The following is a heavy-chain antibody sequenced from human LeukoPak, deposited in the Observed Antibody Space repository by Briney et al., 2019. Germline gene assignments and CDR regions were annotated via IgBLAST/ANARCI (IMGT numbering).Heavy chain of an antibody. J-gene: IGHJ4*02. CDR3: ARGVSSRAPSDV. CDR2: IYPGDSDT. Sequence: GESLKISCKGSGYSFNNYWIAWVRQMPGKGLEWMGIIYPGDSDTRYSPSFQGQVTISADKSINTAYLQWSTLKASDTAIYYCARGVSSRAPSDVWGQGTLVTVSS. V-gene: IGHV5-51*01. CDR1: GYSFNNYW. D-gene: IGHD6-19*01.